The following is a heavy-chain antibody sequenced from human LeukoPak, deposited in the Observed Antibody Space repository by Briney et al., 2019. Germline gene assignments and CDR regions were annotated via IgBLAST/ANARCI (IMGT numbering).Heavy chain of an antibody. D-gene: IGHD5-18*01. V-gene: IGHV4-4*07. CDR1: GGSFSGYY. CDR2: IYTSGST. Sequence: KPSETLSLTCAVYGGSFSGYYWSWIWQPAGKGLEWIGRIYTSGSTNYNPSLKSRVTISVDTSKNQFSLKLSSVTAADTAVYYCARDGGYSYGYLYWGQGTLVTVSS. CDR3: ARDGGYSYGYLY. J-gene: IGHJ4*02.